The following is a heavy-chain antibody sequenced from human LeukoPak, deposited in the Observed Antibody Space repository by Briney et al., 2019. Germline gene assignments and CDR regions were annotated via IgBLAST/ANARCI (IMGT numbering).Heavy chain of an antibody. Sequence: ASVKVSCKASGYTFTSYAISWVRQAPGQGLEWMGWISAYNGNTNYAQKLQGRVTMTTDTSASTAYMELSSLRSEDTAVYYCARDLIGASRYDVSDAFDIWGQGTMVTVSS. J-gene: IGHJ3*02. CDR2: ISAYNGNT. D-gene: IGHD3-3*01. CDR3: ARDLIGASRYDVSDAFDI. V-gene: IGHV1-18*01. CDR1: GYTFTSYA.